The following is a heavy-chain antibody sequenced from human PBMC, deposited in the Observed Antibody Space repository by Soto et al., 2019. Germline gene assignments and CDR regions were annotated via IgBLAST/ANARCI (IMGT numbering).Heavy chain of an antibody. CDR1: GFFISSGNY. CDR2: IFHGGNT. Sequence: SETLSLTCAVSGFFISSGNYWGWIRKPPGKGLEWIGSIFHGGNTYYSPSLKSRVTISVGMSKNQFSLKLNSVTAADTAVYYCARARWYDAFDVWGQGTVVTVSS. V-gene: IGHV4-38-2*01. D-gene: IGHD2-15*01. CDR3: ARARWYDAFDV. J-gene: IGHJ3*01.